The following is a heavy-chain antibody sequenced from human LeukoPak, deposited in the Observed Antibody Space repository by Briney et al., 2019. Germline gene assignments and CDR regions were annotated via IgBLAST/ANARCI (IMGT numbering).Heavy chain of an antibody. Sequence: GGSLRLSCAASGFTFSAYIMNWVRQAPGKGLEWVSSISSSSTYIYYADSVKGRFTISRDNAKNSLYLQMNILRAEDTAVYYCARAGDSGGYLFFDYWGQGTLVTVSS. D-gene: IGHD1-26*01. V-gene: IGHV3-21*01. CDR3: ARAGDSGGYLFFDY. CDR1: GFTFSAYI. J-gene: IGHJ4*02. CDR2: ISSSSTYI.